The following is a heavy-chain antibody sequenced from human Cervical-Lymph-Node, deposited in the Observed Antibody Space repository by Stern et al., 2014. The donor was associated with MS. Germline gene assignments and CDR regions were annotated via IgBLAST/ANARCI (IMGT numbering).Heavy chain of an antibody. J-gene: IGHJ5*02. V-gene: IGHV1-69*01. CDR1: GGTFSKFP. CDR2: IFPVFVTP. D-gene: IGHD6-13*01. Sequence: VQLVQSGAEVTKTGSSVKVSCKASGGTFSKFPSSWVRQAPGQGLEWMGGIFPVFVTPTYAQEFRGRVTITADVSTSTVYMELSSLRSDDTAVYYCALSSETSDRWYSLGYDLWGQGTLVTVSS. CDR3: ALSSETSDRWYSLGYDL.